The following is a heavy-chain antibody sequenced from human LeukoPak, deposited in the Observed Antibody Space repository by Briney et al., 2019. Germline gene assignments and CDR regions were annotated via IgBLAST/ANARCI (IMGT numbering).Heavy chain of an antibody. J-gene: IGHJ4*02. CDR1: GFTFSSYW. Sequence: GGSLRLSCAASGFTFSSYWMHWVRQAPGKGLVWVSRINTDGSSTSYADSVKGRFTISRDNAKNTLYLQMNSLRAEDTAVYYCARVSLGGSGSLPFDYWGQGTLVTVSS. CDR2: INTDGSST. D-gene: IGHD6-19*01. CDR3: ARVSLGGSGSLPFDY. V-gene: IGHV3-74*01.